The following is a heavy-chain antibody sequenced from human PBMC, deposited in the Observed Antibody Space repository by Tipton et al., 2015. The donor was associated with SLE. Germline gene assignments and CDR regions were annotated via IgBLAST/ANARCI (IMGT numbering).Heavy chain of an antibody. J-gene: IGHJ3*02. Sequence: SLRLSCAGSGFTFSSYEMNWVRQAPGKGLEWVSFISSSGNTMYYADSVKGRFTISRDNAKNSLYLQMNSLRAEDTAVYYCARDTMGYGPDAFDIWGQGTMVTVSS. CDR3: ARDTMGYGPDAFDI. CDR2: ISSSGNTM. D-gene: IGHD5-18*01. CDR1: GFTFSSYE. V-gene: IGHV3-48*03.